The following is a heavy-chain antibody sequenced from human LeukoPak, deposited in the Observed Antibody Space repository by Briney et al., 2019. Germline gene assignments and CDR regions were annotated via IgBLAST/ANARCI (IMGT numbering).Heavy chain of an antibody. J-gene: IGHJ6*02. CDR3: ARDRSFGSSSWYLDYYYYGMDV. CDR2: ISAYNGNT. D-gene: IGHD6-13*01. CDR1: GYTFTSYG. Sequence: ASVKVSCKASGYTFTSYGISWVRQAPGQGLEWMGWISAYNGNTNYAQKLQGRVTMTTDTSTSTAYMELRSLRSDDTAVYYCARDRSFGSSSWYLDYYYYGMDVWGQGTTVTVSS. V-gene: IGHV1-18*01.